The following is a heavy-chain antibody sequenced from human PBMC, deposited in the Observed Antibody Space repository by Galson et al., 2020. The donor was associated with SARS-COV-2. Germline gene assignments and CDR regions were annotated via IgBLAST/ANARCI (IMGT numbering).Heavy chain of an antibody. D-gene: IGHD3-9*01. Sequence: SETQSLTYTVSGGSISPYYWSWIRQPAGKGLEWIGRIYASGDTNYNPSLKSRVTMSVDTSKNHFFLTLRSVTAADTAVYFCARDELLGYDILTGYSSLDAFDIWGQGTMVTVSS. CDR2: IYASGDT. CDR1: GGSISPYY. J-gene: IGHJ3*02. CDR3: ARDELLGYDILTGYSSLDAFDI. V-gene: IGHV4-4*07.